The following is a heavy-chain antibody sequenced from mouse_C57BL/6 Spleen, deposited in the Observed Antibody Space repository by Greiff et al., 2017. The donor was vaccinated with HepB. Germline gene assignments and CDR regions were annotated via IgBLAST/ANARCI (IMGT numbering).Heavy chain of an antibody. D-gene: IGHD3-2*02. CDR2: IDPSDSET. Sequence: QVQLQQPGAELVRPGSSVKLSCKASGYTFTSYWMHWVKQRPIQGLEWIGTIDPSDSETHYNQKFKDKATLTVDKSSSTAYMQLSSLTSEDSAVYYCAREGDSSGYSAWFAYWGQGTLVTVSA. J-gene: IGHJ3*01. CDR3: AREGDSSGYSAWFAY. V-gene: IGHV1-52*01. CDR1: GYTFTSYW.